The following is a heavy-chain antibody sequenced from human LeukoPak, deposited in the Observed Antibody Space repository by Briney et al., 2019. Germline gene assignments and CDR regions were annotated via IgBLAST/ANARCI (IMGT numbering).Heavy chain of an antibody. V-gene: IGHV3-21*01. Sequence: PGGSLRLSCAASGFTLSSYSMNWVRQAPGKGLEWVSSISSSSSYIYYADSVKGRFTISRDNAKNSLYLQMNCLRAEDTAVYYCARGFGYYDILTGYFDYWGQGTLVTVSS. D-gene: IGHD3-9*01. CDR3: ARGFGYYDILTGYFDY. J-gene: IGHJ4*02. CDR1: GFTLSSYS. CDR2: ISSSSSYI.